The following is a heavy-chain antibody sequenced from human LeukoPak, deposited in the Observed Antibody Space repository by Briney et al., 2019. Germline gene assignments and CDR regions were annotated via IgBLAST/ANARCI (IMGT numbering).Heavy chain of an antibody. Sequence: GGSLRLSCAASEFTFTTSWMTWVRQAPGKGLDWLGNINPDASTKNYAASVRGRFTFSRDNAKNSLYLHMSSLRAEDTAIYYCARDRAFSTFDYWGRGTLVTVSS. J-gene: IGHJ4*02. D-gene: IGHD2-2*01. CDR1: EFTFTTSW. CDR3: ARDRAFSTFDY. V-gene: IGHV3-7*01. CDR2: INPDASTK.